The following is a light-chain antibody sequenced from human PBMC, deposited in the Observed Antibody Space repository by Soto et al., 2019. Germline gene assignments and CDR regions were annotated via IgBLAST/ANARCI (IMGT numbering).Light chain of an antibody. CDR3: QQYNSYSEA. CDR1: QSISSW. V-gene: IGKV1-5*03. Sequence: DIQMTQSPSTLSAFVGDRVTITCRASQSISSWLAWYQQKPGKAPKLLIYKASSLESGVPSRFSGSGSGTEFTLTISSLQPDDFATYYCQQYNSYSEAFGQGTKVDI. J-gene: IGKJ1*01. CDR2: KAS.